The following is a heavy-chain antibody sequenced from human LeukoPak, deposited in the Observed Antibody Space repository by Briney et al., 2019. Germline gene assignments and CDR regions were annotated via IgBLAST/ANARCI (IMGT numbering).Heavy chain of an antibody. CDR1: GFTISSYG. CDR2: IRYDGSNK. D-gene: IGHD2-2*01. CDR3: AKALLVRSPCWFDP. J-gene: IGHJ5*02. V-gene: IGHV3-30*02. Sequence: WGSLSLTCAASGFTISSYGLHWVRQAPGKGLEWVAFIRYDGSNKYYADSVKGRFIISRDNSKNTLYLQMNSLRAEDTAVYCCAKALLVRSPCWFDPWGQGTLVTVSS.